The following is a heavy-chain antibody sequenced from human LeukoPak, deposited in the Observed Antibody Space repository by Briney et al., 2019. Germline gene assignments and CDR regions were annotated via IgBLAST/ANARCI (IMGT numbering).Heavy chain of an antibody. J-gene: IGHJ4*02. CDR2: ISDSGGVT. Sequence: PGGSLRLSCAASGFTFNNYPMTWVRQPPGKGLEWVSGISDSGGVTYYADSVKGRFTVSRDNSKNTLYLQMNSLRAEDTAVYYCARDLTTVTTGRLGYWGQGALVTVSS. D-gene: IGHD4-17*01. CDR3: ARDLTTVTTGRLGY. V-gene: IGHV3-23*01. CDR1: GFTFNNYP.